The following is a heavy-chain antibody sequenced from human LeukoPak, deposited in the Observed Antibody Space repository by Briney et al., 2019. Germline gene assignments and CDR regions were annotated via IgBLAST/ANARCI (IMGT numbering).Heavy chain of an antibody. D-gene: IGHD5-18*01. J-gene: IGHJ4*02. Sequence: ASVKVSCKASGYTFTGYYMHWVRQAPGQGLEWMGWINPNSGGTNYAQKFQGRVTMTRDTSIRTAYMELSRLRSDDTAVYYCASSSYGQVSNVDTAMGFDYWGQGTLVTVSS. CDR3: ASSSYGQVSNVDTAMGFDY. V-gene: IGHV1-2*02. CDR1: GYTFTGYY. CDR2: INPNSGGT.